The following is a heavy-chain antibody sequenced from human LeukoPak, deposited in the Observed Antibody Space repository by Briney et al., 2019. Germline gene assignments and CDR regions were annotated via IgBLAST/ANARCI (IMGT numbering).Heavy chain of an antibody. CDR3: ARDLISAAGTVFDY. J-gene: IGHJ4*02. CDR2: ISSSGSTI. V-gene: IGHV3-48*03. Sequence: PGGSLRLSCAASGFTFSSYEMNWVRQAPGKGLEWVSYISSSGSTIYYADSVKGRFTISRDNAKNSLYLQMNSLRAEDTAVYYCARDLISAAGTVFDYWGQGTLVTVSS. CDR1: GFTFSSYE. D-gene: IGHD6-13*01.